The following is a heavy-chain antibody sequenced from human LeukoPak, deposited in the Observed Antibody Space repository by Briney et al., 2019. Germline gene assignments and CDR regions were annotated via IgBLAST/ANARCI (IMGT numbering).Heavy chain of an antibody. V-gene: IGHV4-59*02. CDR2: MYYTGRT. D-gene: IGHD5-24*01. CDR3: TRITIHGNSDY. Sequence: GSLRLSCAASGFTVSSNYMSWVRQTPGKGLEWLGYMYYTGRTKYNPSLKSRVTFSLDMSKNQFSLKLDSVTAADTAMYYCTRITIHGNSDYWGQGTLVTVSS. J-gene: IGHJ4*02. CDR1: GFTVSSNY.